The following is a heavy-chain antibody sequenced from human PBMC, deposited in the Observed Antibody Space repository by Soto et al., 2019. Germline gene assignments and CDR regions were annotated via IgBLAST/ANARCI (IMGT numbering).Heavy chain of an antibody. V-gene: IGHV3-23*01. D-gene: IGHD3-22*01. CDR3: AKGLYYYDSSGYRTFDH. CDR2: ISVSGGST. J-gene: IGHJ4*02. CDR1: GYMFSSYA. Sequence: GGSLRLSCAASGYMFSSYAMNWVRQAPGKGLEWVSGISVSGGSTYYADSVKGRFTISRDNSKNTVYLQMNSLRVEDTAVYYCAKGLYYYDSSGYRTFDHWGQGTQVTVSS.